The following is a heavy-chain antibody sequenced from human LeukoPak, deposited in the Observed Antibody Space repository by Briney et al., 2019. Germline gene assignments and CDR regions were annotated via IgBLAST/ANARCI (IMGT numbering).Heavy chain of an antibody. CDR2: INPNRGGT. CDR1: GGTFSSYA. J-gene: IGHJ3*02. V-gene: IGHV1-2*02. Sequence: GASVKVSCKASGGTFSSYAISWVRQAPGQGLEWMGWINPNRGGTNYAQKFQGRVTITRDTSISTAYMELSRLRSDDTAVYYCARPFLGIHSYCGGDCYYDAFDIWGQGTRVSVPS. CDR3: ARPFLGIHSYCGGDCYYDAFDI. D-gene: IGHD2-21*02.